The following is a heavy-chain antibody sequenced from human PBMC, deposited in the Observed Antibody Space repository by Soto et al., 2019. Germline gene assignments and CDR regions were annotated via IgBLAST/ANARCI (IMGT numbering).Heavy chain of an antibody. J-gene: IGHJ3*02. D-gene: IGHD6-19*01. CDR2: IYYSGST. Sequence: QVQLQESGPGLVKPSQTLSLTCTVSGGSISSGGYYWSWIRQHPGKGLEWIGYIYYSGSTYYNPSLKIRVTISVDTSKNQFSLKLSSVTAADTAVYYCASSIAVAGYDAFDIWGQGTMVTVSS. CDR1: GGSISSGGYY. V-gene: IGHV4-31*03. CDR3: ASSIAVAGYDAFDI.